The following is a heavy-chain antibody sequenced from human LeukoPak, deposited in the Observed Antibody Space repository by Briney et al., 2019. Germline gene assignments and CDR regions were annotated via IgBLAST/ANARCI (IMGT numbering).Heavy chain of an antibody. V-gene: IGHV4-30-2*01. Sequence: PSETLSLTCAVSGGSISSGGYSWSWIRQPPGKGLEWIGYIHHSGSTYYNPSLKSRVTISVDRSKNQFSLKLSSVTAADTAVYYCARLQYSSTRVGYYGMDVWGQGTTVTVSS. D-gene: IGHD2-2*01. CDR2: IHHSGST. CDR3: ARLQYSSTRVGYYGMDV. J-gene: IGHJ6*02. CDR1: GGSISSGGYS.